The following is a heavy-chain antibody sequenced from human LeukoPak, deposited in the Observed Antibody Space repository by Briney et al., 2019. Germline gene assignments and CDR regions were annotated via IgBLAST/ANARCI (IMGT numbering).Heavy chain of an antibody. CDR2: IRYSGST. V-gene: IGHV4-39*01. CDR1: GGSISSNTYF. Sequence: SETLSLTCNVSGGSISSNTYFWGWIRRPPGKGLEWIGSIRYSGSTYYNPSLKSRVTISVDTSKDQFSLNLSSLTAADTAVYYCATSDTVSTYNWFDPWGQGTLVTVS. CDR3: ATSDTVSTYNWFDP. D-gene: IGHD5/OR15-5a*01. J-gene: IGHJ5*02.